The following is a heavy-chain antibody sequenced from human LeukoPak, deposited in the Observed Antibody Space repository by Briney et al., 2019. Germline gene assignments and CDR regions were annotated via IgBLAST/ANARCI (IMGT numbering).Heavy chain of an antibody. CDR1: GGSISSGSYY. CDR3: ATGGNTGGGSCFDY. V-gene: IGHV4-39*01. J-gene: IGHJ4*02. D-gene: IGHD2-15*01. CDR2: IYYSGST. Sequence: SETLSLTCTVSGGSISSGSYYWGWIRQPPGKGLEWIGSIYYSGSTYYNPSLKSRVTISVDTSKNQFSLKLSSVTAADTAVYYCATGGNTGGGSCFDYWGQGTLVTVSS.